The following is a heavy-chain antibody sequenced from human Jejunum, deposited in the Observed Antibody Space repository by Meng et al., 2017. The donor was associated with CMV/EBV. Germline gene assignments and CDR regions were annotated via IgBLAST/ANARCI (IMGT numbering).Heavy chain of an antibody. V-gene: IGHV1-18*01. D-gene: IGHD3-22*01. Sequence: CKASGYTVTHFGITWVRQAPGQGFEWMGWISPYSGDTEYAKNLQGRVTLTTDASTTTAYMELRSLRSDDTAMYYCTRDGLQYYEGSTYWGQGTLVTVSS. CDR2: ISPYSGDT. CDR3: TRDGLQYYEGSTY. CDR1: GYTVTHFG. J-gene: IGHJ4*02.